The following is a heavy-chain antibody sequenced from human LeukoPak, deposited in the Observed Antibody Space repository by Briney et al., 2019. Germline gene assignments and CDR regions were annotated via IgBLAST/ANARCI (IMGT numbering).Heavy chain of an antibody. D-gene: IGHD3-22*01. J-gene: IGHJ4*02. V-gene: IGHV6-1*01. CDR1: GDSVSSNSAA. Sequence: SQTLSLTCAISGDSVSSNSAAWNWIRQSPSRGLEWLGRTYYRSKWYNDYAVSVKSRITINPDTSKNQLSLQLHSVTPEDTAVFFFARVNYGSSGYYRDYFDYWGQGTLVTVSS. CDR2: TYYRSKWYN. CDR3: ARVNYGSSGYYRDYFDY.